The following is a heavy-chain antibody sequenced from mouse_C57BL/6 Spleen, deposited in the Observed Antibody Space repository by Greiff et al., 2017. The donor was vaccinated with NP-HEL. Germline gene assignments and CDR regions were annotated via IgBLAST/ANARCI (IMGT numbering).Heavy chain of an antibody. CDR3: ARGDYGSSYGYYAMDY. CDR1: GYTFTDYN. J-gene: IGHJ4*01. V-gene: IGHV1-18*01. CDR2: INPNNGGT. D-gene: IGHD1-1*01. Sequence: VQLQQSGPELVKPGASVKIPCKASGYTFTDYNMDWVKQSHGKSLEWIGDINPNNGGTIYNQKFKGKATLTVDKSSSTAYMELRSLTSEDTAVYYCARGDYGSSYGYYAMDYWGQGTSVTVSS.